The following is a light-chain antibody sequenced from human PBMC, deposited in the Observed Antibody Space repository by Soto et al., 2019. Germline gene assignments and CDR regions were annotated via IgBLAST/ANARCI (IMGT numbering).Light chain of an antibody. Sequence: QSALTQPPSASGSPGQSVAISCTGPSSDVGGYNYVSWYQQHPGKAPKLMIYEVNKRPSGVPDRFSGSKSGNTASLTVSGLHAEDEADYYCSSYAGSSNVFGTGTKLTVL. CDR1: SSDVGGYNY. J-gene: IGLJ1*01. V-gene: IGLV2-8*01. CDR3: SSYAGSSNV. CDR2: EVN.